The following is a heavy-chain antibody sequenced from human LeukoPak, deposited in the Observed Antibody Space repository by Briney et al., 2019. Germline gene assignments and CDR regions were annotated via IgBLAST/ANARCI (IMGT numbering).Heavy chain of an antibody. CDR2: ISAYNDNT. V-gene: IGHV1-18*01. D-gene: IGHD3-10*01. CDR3: ARVGITMVRGVTRPMGAPDY. Sequence: ASVKVSCKASGYTFTSYGISWVRQAPGQGLEWMGWISAYNDNTNYAQKLQGRVTMTTDTSTSTAYMELRSLRSDDTAVYYCARVGITMVRGVTRPMGAPDYWGQGTLVTVSS. J-gene: IGHJ4*02. CDR1: GYTFTSYG.